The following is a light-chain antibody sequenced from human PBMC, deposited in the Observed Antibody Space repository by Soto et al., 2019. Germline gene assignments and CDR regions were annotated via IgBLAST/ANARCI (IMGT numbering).Light chain of an antibody. Sequence: QSVLTQPPSVSGAPGQRVTVSCTGSSSNIGAGYGVNWYQQLPGEAPQLLIYGDTNRPSGVPDRFSGSQSGTSASLVITGLQAEDEADYYCQSYDSSLSGVVFGGGTKVTVL. CDR2: GDT. CDR3: QSYDSSLSGVV. J-gene: IGLJ2*01. V-gene: IGLV1-40*01. CDR1: SSNIGAGYG.